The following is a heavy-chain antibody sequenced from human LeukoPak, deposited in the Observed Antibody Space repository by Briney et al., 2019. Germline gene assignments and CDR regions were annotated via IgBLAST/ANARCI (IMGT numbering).Heavy chain of an antibody. J-gene: IGHJ4*02. CDR1: GFTFSSYG. Sequence: GGSLRLSCAASGFTFSSYGMHWVRQAPGKGLEWVAFIRYDGSNKYYADSVKGRFTISRDNSKNTLYLQMNSLRAKDTAVYYCAPPPGAAVAGLSDCWGQGTLVTVSS. D-gene: IGHD6-19*01. V-gene: IGHV3-30*02. CDR3: APPPGAAVAGLSDC. CDR2: IRYDGSNK.